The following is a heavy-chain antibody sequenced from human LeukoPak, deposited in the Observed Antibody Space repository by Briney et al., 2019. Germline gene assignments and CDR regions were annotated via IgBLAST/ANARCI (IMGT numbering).Heavy chain of an antibody. D-gene: IGHD4/OR15-4a*01. CDR2: IRYDGSNK. V-gene: IGHV3-30*02. CDR3: ARGGKAGAGDALDI. J-gene: IGHJ3*02. CDR1: GFTFSSYG. Sequence: GGSLRLSCAASGFTFSSYGMHWVRQAPGKGLEWVAFIRYDGSNKYYADSVKGRFTTSRDNSKNTLYLQMNSLRAEDTGLYYCARGGKAGAGDALDIWGPGTMVTVSS.